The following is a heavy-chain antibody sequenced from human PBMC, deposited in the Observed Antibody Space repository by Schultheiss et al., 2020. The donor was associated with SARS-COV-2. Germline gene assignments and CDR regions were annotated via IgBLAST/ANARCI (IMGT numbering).Heavy chain of an antibody. J-gene: IGHJ6*02. CDR3: ARKWGGSYSSSWYGSSRGMDV. CDR1: GGSISSYY. V-gene: IGHV4-34*01. D-gene: IGHD6-13*01. CDR2: INHSGST. Sequence: SQTLSLTCTVSGGSISSYYWSWIRQPPGKGLEWIGEINHSGSTNYNPSLKSRVTISVDTSKNQFSLKLSSVTAADTAVYYCARKWGGSYSSSWYGSSRGMDVWGQGTTVTVSS.